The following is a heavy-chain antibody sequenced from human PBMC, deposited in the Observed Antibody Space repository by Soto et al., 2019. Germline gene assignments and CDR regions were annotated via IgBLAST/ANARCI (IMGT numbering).Heavy chain of an antibody. Sequence: QVQLVESGGGLVKPGGSLRLSCAASGFTFSDYYMSWIRQAPGKGLEWVSYISSSGSTIYYADSVKGRFTISRDNAKNSLYLQMNSLRAEDTAVYYCVSWGVTMVRGVIIPYNWFDPWGQGTLVTVSS. V-gene: IGHV3-11*01. D-gene: IGHD3-10*01. CDR1: GFTFSDYY. CDR3: VSWGVTMVRGVIIPYNWFDP. CDR2: ISSSGSTI. J-gene: IGHJ5*02.